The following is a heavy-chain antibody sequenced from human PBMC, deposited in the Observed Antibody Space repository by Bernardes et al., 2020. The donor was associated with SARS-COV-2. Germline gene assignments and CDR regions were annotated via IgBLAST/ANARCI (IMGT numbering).Heavy chain of an antibody. CDR3: ARAGNPGSVDF. CDR1: GFTFSDYW. J-gene: IGHJ4*02. D-gene: IGHD6-13*01. Sequence: GGSLRLSCATSGFTFSDYWMSWVRQAPGKGLEWVANIKYNGRDVYYVASVMGRFTISRDNDKNSLYLQMNSLKVEDTGVYYCARAGNPGSVDFWGQGTQVIVSS. CDR2: IKYNGRDV. V-gene: IGHV3-7*01.